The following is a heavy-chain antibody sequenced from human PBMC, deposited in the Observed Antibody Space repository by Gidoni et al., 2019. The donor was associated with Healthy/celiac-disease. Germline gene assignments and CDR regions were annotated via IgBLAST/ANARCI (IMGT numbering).Heavy chain of an antibody. V-gene: IGHV3-7*01. CDR1: GFTFSCYW. CDR2: RKKDGSEK. J-gene: IGHJ5*02. Sequence: EVQLLESGGGLVHLGVSLRLSCAASGFTFSCYWMSWVRQAPGKGLEWVAKRKKDGSEKYYVDSVKGRFTISRDNAKNSLYLQMNSLRAEDTAVYYCARDGRWNDVAAPNWFDPWGQGTLVTVSS. D-gene: IGHD1-1*01. CDR3: ARDGRWNDVAAPNWFDP.